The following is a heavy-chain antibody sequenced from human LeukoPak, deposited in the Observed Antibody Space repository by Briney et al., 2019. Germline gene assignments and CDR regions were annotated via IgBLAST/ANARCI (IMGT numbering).Heavy chain of an antibody. CDR2: IGGVT. Sequence: IGGVTYYADSVKGRFTISRDNSENTLYLQMKSLRAEDTAVYYCARGDGYNFFDYWGQGTLVTVSS. J-gene: IGHJ4*02. V-gene: IGHV3-53*01. D-gene: IGHD5-24*01. CDR3: ARGDGYNFFDY.